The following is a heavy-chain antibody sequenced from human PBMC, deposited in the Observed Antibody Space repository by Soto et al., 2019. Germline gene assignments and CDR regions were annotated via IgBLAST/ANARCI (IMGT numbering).Heavy chain of an antibody. V-gene: IGHV4-61*01. D-gene: IGHD1-26*01. J-gene: IGHJ4*02. CDR2: IYYSEST. CDR3: ARGIIQMGGTTRALVYYFDY. CDR1: GGSVSSGSYY. Sequence: QVQLQESGPGLVKPSETLSLTCTVSGGSVSSGSYYWSWIRQPPGKGLEWIGYIYYSESTNYNPSLKSRFTISVDTSKIQFSLNLNSLTAADTAVYYCARGIIQMGGTTRALVYYFDYWGQGTLVTVSS.